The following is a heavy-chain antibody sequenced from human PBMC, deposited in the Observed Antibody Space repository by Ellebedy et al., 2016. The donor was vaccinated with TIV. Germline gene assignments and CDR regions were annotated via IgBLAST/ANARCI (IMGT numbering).Heavy chain of an antibody. CDR2: INNDGSRI. J-gene: IGHJ4*02. CDR1: GFILSNYW. D-gene: IGHD1-1*01. V-gene: IGHV3-74*01. Sequence: GESLKISCAASGFILSNYWMHWVRQAPGKGLVWLSRINNDGSRITYADSVKGRFSISRDNAKNTVYLQMNSLRADDTAVYYCARDLAWNEDYWGQGTLVTVSS. CDR3: ARDLAWNEDY.